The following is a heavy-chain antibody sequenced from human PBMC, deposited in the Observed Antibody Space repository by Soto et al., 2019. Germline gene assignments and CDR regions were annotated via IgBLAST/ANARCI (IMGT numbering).Heavy chain of an antibody. CDR3: AREVGDSSGYYHNYYYYYGMDV. CDR1: GGSISSGGYY. J-gene: IGHJ6*02. CDR2: IYYSGST. D-gene: IGHD3-22*01. Sequence: SETLSLTCTVSGGSISSGGYYWSWIRQHPGKGLEWIGYIYYSGSTYYNPSLKSRVTISVDTSKNQFSLKLSSVTAADTAVYYCAREVGDSSGYYHNYYYYYGMDVWGQGTTVTVPS. V-gene: IGHV4-31*03.